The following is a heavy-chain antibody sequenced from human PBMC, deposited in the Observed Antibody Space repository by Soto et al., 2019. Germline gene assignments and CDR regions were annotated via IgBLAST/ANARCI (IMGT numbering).Heavy chain of an antibody. CDR3: ATLGPAPIKLFPRLGWFAP. CDR1: GGTFSSET. Sequence: QVQLVQSGAEVKKPGSSVKVSCKASGGTFSSETITWVRQAPGQGLEWMGGIIPISETANYAQNFRGRVTITADESTSTFYLELSSLRSEDTAVYYCATLGPAPIKLFPRLGWFAPWGQGTLVTFSS. CDR2: IIPISETA. J-gene: IGHJ5*02. D-gene: IGHD2-2*02. V-gene: IGHV1-69*01.